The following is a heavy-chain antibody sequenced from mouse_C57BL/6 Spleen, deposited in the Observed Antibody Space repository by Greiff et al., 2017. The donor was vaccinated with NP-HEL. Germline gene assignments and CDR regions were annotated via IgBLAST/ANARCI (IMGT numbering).Heavy chain of an antibody. CDR2: IYPGSGNT. CDR1: GYSFTSYY. CDR3: VGSRYAMDY. Sequence: QVQLQQSGPELVKPGASVKISCKASGYSFTSYYIHWVKQRPGQGLEWIGWIYPGSGNTKYNEKFKGKATLTADTSSSTAYIQLSSLTSEDSAVYYCVGSRYAMDYWGQGTSVTVSS. V-gene: IGHV1-66*01. D-gene: IGHD1-1*01. J-gene: IGHJ4*01.